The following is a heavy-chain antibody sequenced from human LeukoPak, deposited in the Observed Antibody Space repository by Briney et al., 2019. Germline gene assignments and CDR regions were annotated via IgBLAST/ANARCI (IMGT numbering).Heavy chain of an antibody. J-gene: IGHJ4*02. Sequence: PGGSLRLSCAASGFPFSTYTVTWVRQAPGKGLEWVSSISSTSSNKYYADSVKGRFTISRDNAKNSLYLQINSLRADDTATYFCARVGAGSSTSFYSIDYWGQGALVTVSS. D-gene: IGHD2-2*01. CDR2: ISSTSSNK. V-gene: IGHV3-21*01. CDR3: ARVGAGSSTSFYSIDY. CDR1: GFPFSTYT.